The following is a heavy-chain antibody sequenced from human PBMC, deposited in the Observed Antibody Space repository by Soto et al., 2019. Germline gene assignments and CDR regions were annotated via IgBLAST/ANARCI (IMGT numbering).Heavy chain of an antibody. CDR3: AREFYCGGDCYPNYFDY. CDR2: IYYSGST. D-gene: IGHD2-21*02. CDR1: GGSISSGGYY. V-gene: IGHV4-31*03. Sequence: SETLSLTCTVSGGSISSGGYYWSWIRQHPGKGLEWIGYIYYSGSTYYNPSLKSRVTIPVDTSKNQFSLKLSSVTAADTAVYYCAREFYCGGDCYPNYFDYWGQGTLVTVLL. J-gene: IGHJ4*02.